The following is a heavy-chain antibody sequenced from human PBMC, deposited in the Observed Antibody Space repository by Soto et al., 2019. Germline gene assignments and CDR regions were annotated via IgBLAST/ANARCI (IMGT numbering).Heavy chain of an antibody. Sequence: SVKVSCKASGGTFSSYAISWVRQAPGQGLEWMGGIIPIFGTANYAQKFQGRVTITADESKNQFSLKLSSVTAADTAVYYCARDIRSSWYRYYYYYGMDVWGQGTTVTVSS. CDR1: GGTFSSYA. CDR3: ARDIRSSWYRYYYYYGMDV. CDR2: IIPIFGTA. V-gene: IGHV1-69*13. J-gene: IGHJ6*02. D-gene: IGHD6-13*01.